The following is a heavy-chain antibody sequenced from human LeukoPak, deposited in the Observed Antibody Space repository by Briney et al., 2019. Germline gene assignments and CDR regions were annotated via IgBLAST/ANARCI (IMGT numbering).Heavy chain of an antibody. V-gene: IGHV3-23*01. CDR1: GFTFSSYA. CDR2: ISGSGGST. Sequence: GGSLRLSCAASGFTFSSYAMSWVRQAPGKGLEWVSAISGSGGSTYYADSVKGRFTISRDNSKNTLYLQMNSLRAEDTAVYYCAKDNRYGSILTGYFHYFDYWGQGTLVTVSS. J-gene: IGHJ4*02. CDR3: AKDNRYGSILTGYFHYFDY. D-gene: IGHD3-9*01.